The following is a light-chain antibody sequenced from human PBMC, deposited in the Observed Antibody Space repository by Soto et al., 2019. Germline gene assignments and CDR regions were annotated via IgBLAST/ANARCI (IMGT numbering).Light chain of an antibody. CDR3: QQRSNWPRFT. CDR1: QSVSSY. V-gene: IGKV3-11*01. CDR2: DES. J-gene: IGKJ3*01. Sequence: EIVLTQSPATLSLSPGERATLSCRASQSVSSYLAWYQQKPGQAPMLLIYDESNRATGIPAKFSGSGSGTDFTLTISSLAPDYFAVYYCQQRSNWPRFTFGPGTKVDIK.